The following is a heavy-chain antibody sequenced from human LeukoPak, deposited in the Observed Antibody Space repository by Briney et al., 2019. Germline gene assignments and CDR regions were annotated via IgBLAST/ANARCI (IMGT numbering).Heavy chain of an antibody. Sequence: GGSLRLSCTASGFTFGDYAMSWFRQAPGKGLEWVGFIRSKAYGGTTEYAASVKGRFTISRDDSKSIAYLQMNSLKTEDTAVYYCTRDHDADAFDIWGQGTMVTVSS. CDR2: IRSKAYGGTT. V-gene: IGHV3-49*03. J-gene: IGHJ3*02. CDR1: GFTFGDYA. CDR3: TRDHDADAFDI.